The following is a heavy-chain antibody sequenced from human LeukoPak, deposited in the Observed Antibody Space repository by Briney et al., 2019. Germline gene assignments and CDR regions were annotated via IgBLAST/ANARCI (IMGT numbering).Heavy chain of an antibody. CDR3: ARRAGAYSHPYDY. Sequence: GGSLRLSCTVSGFTVSTNSMSWVRQAPGKGLEWVSFIYSDNTHYSDSVKGRFTISRDNSKNTLYPQMNSLRAEDTAVYYCARRAGAYSHPYDYWGQGTLVTVSS. J-gene: IGHJ4*02. CDR1: GFTVSTNS. V-gene: IGHV3-53*01. D-gene: IGHD4/OR15-4a*01. CDR2: IYSDNT.